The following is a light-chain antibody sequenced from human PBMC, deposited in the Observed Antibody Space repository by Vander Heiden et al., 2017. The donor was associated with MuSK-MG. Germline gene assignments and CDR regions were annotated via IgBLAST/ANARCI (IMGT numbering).Light chain of an antibody. CDR1: PSLLHSSSCNY. J-gene: IGKJ1*01. V-gene: IGKV2-28*01. Sequence: DIVMTQPPLPLPVTPGEPASRSCRTSPSLLHSSSCNYLHWYLQKPGQVPQLLIFLGSDRASGVPYRFSGSGSGTDFTLTISRVEPEDVGIYYCKKAQRTPWTFGQGTKVEIK. CDR3: KKAQRTPWT. CDR2: LGS.